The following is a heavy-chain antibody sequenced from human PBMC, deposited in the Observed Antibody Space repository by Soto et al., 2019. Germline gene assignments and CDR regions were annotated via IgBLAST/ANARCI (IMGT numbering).Heavy chain of an antibody. J-gene: IGHJ4*02. Sequence: PWGSLRLSWAASGFTFSSHAMSWVRQVPGKGLEWVSAISGSGGSTDYADSVKGRFTISRDNSKNTLYLQMNSLRAEDTAVYYCAKLFSYTSYYFGYWGQGTLVTVSS. CDR3: AKLFSYTSYYFGY. CDR2: ISGSGGST. CDR1: GFTFSSHA. D-gene: IGHD2-2*02. V-gene: IGHV3-23*01.